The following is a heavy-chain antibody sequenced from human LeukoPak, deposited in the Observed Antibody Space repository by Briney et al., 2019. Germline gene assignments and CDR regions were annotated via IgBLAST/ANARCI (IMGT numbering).Heavy chain of an antibody. CDR2: IKQDGSEK. J-gene: IGHJ4*02. CDR3: ARGAYYYDSSGYYYGTIHFDY. CDR1: GFTFSSYW. D-gene: IGHD3-22*01. Sequence: PGGSLRLSCAASGFTFSSYWMSWVRQAPGKGLEWVANIKQDGSEKYYVDSVKGRFTISRDNAKNSLYLQMNSLRAEDTAVYYCARGAYYYDSSGYYYGTIHFDYWGQGTLVTVSS. V-gene: IGHV3-7*03.